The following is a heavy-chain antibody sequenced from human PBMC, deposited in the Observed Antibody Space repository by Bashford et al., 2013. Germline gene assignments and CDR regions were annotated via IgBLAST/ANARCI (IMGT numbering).Heavy chain of an antibody. D-gene: IGHD3-10*01. J-gene: IGHJ4*02. CDR3: ARRRGRSLDY. V-gene: IGHV3-48*02. Sequence: VRQAPGKGLEWVSYISSSSSTIYYADSVKGRFTISRDNAKNSLSLQMNSLRDEDTAVYYCARRRGRSLDYWGQGTLVTVSS. CDR2: ISSSSSTI.